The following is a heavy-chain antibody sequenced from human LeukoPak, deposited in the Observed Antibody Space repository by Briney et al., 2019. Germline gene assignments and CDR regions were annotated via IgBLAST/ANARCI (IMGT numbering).Heavy chain of an antibody. CDR1: GFTFSNYD. V-gene: IGHV3-13*01. Sequence: PGGSLRLSCAASGFTFSNYDMHWVRQAAGKGLEWVSHIGATGDTYYAGSVKGRFTISRDNAKNSLYLQMNSLRAEDTAVYYCAELGITMIGGVWGKGTTVTISS. CDR3: AELGITMIGGV. D-gene: IGHD3-10*02. J-gene: IGHJ6*04. CDR2: IGATGDT.